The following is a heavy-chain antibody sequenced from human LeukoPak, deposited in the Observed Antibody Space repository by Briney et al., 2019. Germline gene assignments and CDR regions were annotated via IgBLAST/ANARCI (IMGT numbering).Heavy chain of an antibody. CDR1: GFTFSSYS. J-gene: IGHJ4*02. Sequence: GGSLRLSCAASGFTFSSYSMTWVRQAPGKGLEWVSSISSSSSYIYYADSEKGRFTISRDNAKNSLYLQMNSLRAEDTAVYYCARDSYEGEGFDYWGQGTLVTVSS. CDR2: ISSSSSYI. D-gene: IGHD3-16*01. V-gene: IGHV3-21*01. CDR3: ARDSYEGEGFDY.